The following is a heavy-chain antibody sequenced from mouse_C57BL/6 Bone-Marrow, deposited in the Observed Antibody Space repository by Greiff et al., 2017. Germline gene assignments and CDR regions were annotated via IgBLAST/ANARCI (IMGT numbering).Heavy chain of an antibody. J-gene: IGHJ3*01. CDR3: ARGSMVTRAWVAY. CDR1: GYTFTSYW. CDR2: IHPNSGST. Sequence: QVQLQQPGAELVKPGASVKLSCKASGYTFTSYWMHWVKQRPGQGLEWIGMIHPNSGSTNYNEKFKSKATLTVDKSSSTAYMQLSSLTSEDSAVYYCARGSMVTRAWVAYWGQGTLVTVSA. V-gene: IGHV1-64*01. D-gene: IGHD2-2*01.